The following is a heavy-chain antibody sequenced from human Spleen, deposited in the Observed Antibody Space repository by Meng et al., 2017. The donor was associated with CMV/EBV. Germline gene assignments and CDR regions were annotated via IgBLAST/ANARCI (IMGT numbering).Heavy chain of an antibody. D-gene: IGHD6-6*01. CDR3: AREVVEYNWFDP. CDR2: IYYSGST. Sequence: GSLRLSCTVSGGSISSYYWSWIRQPPGKGLEWIGYIYYSGSTYYNPSLKSRDTISVDTSKNQFSLKLSSVTAADTAVYYCAREVVEYNWFDPWGQGTLVTVSS. J-gene: IGHJ5*02. V-gene: IGHV4-59*12. CDR1: GGSISSYY.